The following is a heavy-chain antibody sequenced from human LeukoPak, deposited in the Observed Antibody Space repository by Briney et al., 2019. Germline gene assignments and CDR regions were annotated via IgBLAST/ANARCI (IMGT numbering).Heavy chain of an antibody. CDR1: GGSISSYY. V-gene: IGHV4-59*12. J-gene: IGHJ4*02. CDR2: IYYSGST. CDR3: ARDRDYYDSSGYYSDY. Sequence: SETLSLTCTVSGGSISSYYWSWIRQPPGKGLEWIGYIYYSGSTNYNPSLKSRVTISVDTSKNQFSLKLSSVTAADTAVYYCARDRDYYDSSGYYSDYWGQGTLVTVSS. D-gene: IGHD3-22*01.